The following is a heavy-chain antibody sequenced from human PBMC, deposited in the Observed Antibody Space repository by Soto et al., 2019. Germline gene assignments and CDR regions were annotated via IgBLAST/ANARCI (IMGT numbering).Heavy chain of an antibody. Sequence: QVQLVESGGGLVKPGGSLRLSCAASGFTFSDYYMSWIRQAPGKGLEWVSYISSSSSYTNYADSVKGRFTISRDNAKNSLYLQMNSLRAEDTAVYYCASWPDYDILSPPHNLHLTDWGQGTLVTVSS. J-gene: IGHJ4*02. CDR2: ISSSSSYT. D-gene: IGHD3-9*01. V-gene: IGHV3-11*06. CDR3: ASWPDYDILSPPHNLHLTD. CDR1: GFTFSDYY.